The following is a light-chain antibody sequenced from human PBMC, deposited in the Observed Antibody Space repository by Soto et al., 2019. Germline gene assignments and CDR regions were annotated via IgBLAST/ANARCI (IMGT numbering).Light chain of an antibody. CDR2: EVI. Sequence: QSALTQPASVSGSPGQSITISCTGTSSDVGSYNLVSWYQQHPGKAPKLVIYEVIKRPSGVSNRFSGSQSGNTASLTISRLQAEDEADYYCCSYAGGYTIDVFGTGTKLTVL. J-gene: IGLJ1*01. CDR3: CSYAGGYTIDV. CDR1: SSDVGSYNL. V-gene: IGLV2-23*02.